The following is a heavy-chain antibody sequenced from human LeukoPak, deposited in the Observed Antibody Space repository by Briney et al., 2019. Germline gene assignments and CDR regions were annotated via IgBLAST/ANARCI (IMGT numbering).Heavy chain of an antibody. D-gene: IGHD4-11*01. CDR1: GFTFSSYG. Sequence: GGSLRLSCAASGFTFSSYGMHWVRQAPGKGLEWVAFIRYEGSNKHYADSVKGRFTISRDNSKNTLYLQMNSLRAEDTAVYYCASITTDDYWGQGTLVTVSS. V-gene: IGHV3-30*02. J-gene: IGHJ4*02. CDR3: ASITTDDY. CDR2: IRYEGSNK.